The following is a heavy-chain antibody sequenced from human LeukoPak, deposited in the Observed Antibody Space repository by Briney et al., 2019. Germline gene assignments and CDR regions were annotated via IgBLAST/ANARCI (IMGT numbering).Heavy chain of an antibody. Sequence: ASVKVSCKASGYTFTSYDINWVRQATGQGVEWMGWMNTNSGNTGYAQKFQGRVTMTRNTSISTAYMELSSLRSEDTAVYYCARARGPGYSYGYWDYYYYYMDVWGKGTTVTVSS. J-gene: IGHJ6*03. CDR2: MNTNSGNT. D-gene: IGHD5-18*01. CDR3: ARARGPGYSYGYWDYYYYYMDV. CDR1: GYTFTSYD. V-gene: IGHV1-8*01.